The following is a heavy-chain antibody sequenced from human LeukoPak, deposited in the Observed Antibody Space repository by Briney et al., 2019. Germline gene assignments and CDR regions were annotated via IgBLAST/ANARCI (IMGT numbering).Heavy chain of an antibody. J-gene: IGHJ4*02. Sequence: GGSLRLSCAASGFTFSSYWMNWVRQAPGKGLVWVSRIASDGSSTTYADSVKGRFSISRDNAKNTLYLQMNSLRAEDTAVYYCAKESRYYDSSGYYYLSTFGDYWGQGTLVTVSS. CDR2: IASDGSST. D-gene: IGHD3-22*01. CDR1: GFTFSSYW. V-gene: IGHV3-74*01. CDR3: AKESRYYDSSGYYYLSTFGDY.